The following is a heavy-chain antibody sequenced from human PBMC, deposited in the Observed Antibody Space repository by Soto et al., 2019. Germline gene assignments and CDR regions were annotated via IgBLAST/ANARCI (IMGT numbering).Heavy chain of an antibody. CDR3: AKAIGLDWLPSDY. V-gene: IGHV3-23*01. CDR1: GFTFSSYA. D-gene: IGHD3-9*01. J-gene: IGHJ4*02. Sequence: GGSLRLPCAASGFTFSSYAMSWVRQAPGKGLEWVSAISGSGGSTYYADSVKGRFTISRDNSKNTLYLQMNSLRAEDTAVYYCAKAIGLDWLPSDYWGQGTLVTVSS. CDR2: ISGSGGST.